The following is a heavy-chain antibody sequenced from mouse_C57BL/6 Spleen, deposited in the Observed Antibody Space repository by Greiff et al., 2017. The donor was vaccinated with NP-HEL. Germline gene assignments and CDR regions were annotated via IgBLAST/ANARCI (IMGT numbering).Heavy chain of an antibody. CDR1: GYSFTSYY. D-gene: IGHD1-1*01. V-gene: IGHV1-66*01. Sequence: QVQLQQSGPELVKPGASVKISCKASGYSFTSYYIHWVKQRPGQGLEWIGWIYPGSGNTKYNEKFKGKATLTADTSSSTAYMQLSSLTSEDSAVYYCARDLYYYGSSYAMDYWGQGTSVTVSS. J-gene: IGHJ4*01. CDR3: ARDLYYYGSSYAMDY. CDR2: IYPGSGNT.